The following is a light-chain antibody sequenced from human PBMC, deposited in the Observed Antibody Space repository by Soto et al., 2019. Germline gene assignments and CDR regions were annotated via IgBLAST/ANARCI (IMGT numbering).Light chain of an antibody. V-gene: IGKV3-20*01. CDR1: QTVDNNY. Sequence: EFVLTQSPCTLSLSPGEKATLSCRASQTVDNNYLAWFQQKPGQAPRLLIYGASSTATGIPDRFSGSGSGTDFTLTINRLEPEDFAVYYCQHYGSSPSWTFGQGTKVDIK. CDR2: GAS. CDR3: QHYGSSPSWT. J-gene: IGKJ1*01.